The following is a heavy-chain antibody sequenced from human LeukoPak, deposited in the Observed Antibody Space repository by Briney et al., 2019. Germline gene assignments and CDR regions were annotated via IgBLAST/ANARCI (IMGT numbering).Heavy chain of an antibody. J-gene: IGHJ6*03. V-gene: IGHV4-59*01. CDR2: IYYIGST. D-gene: IGHD3-3*01. CDR3: ARAPYAFWSGYPIGWYYYYMDV. CDR1: GGSISSYY. Sequence: SETLSLTCTVSGGSISSYYWSWIRQPPGKGLEWIGYIYYIGSTNYNPSLKSRVTISVDTSKNQFSLKLSSVTAADTAVYYCARAPYAFWSGYPIGWYYYYMDVWGKGTTVTVSS.